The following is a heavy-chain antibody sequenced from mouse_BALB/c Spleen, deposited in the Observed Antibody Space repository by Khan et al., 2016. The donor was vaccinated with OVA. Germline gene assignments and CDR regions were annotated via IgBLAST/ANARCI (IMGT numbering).Heavy chain of an antibody. J-gene: IGHJ2*01. Sequence: EVELVESGGDLVQPGGSLRLSCATSGFNFTDYYMTWVRQSPGKALEWLGFIRNKADGYTTEYSASVKGRFTISRNNSQGILYLQVNTLRPEDSATYYCARAPVEDYFDYWGQGTTLTVSS. CDR1: GFNFTDYY. CDR2: IRNKADGYTT. CDR3: ARAPVEDYFDY. V-gene: IGHV7-3*02.